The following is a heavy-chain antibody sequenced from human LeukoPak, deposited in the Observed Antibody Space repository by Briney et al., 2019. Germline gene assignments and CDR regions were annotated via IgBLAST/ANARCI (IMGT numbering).Heavy chain of an antibody. J-gene: IGHJ6*02. D-gene: IGHD3-3*01. V-gene: IGHV3-23*01. CDR1: GFTFSSYA. Sequence: GGSLRLSCAASGFTFSSYAMSWVRQAPGKGLEWVSAISGSGGSTYYADSVKGRFTTSRDNSKNTLYLQMNRLRAEDTAVYYCAKDGGGSLEWLPPMDVWGQGTTVTVSS. CDR2: ISGSGGST. CDR3: AKDGGGSLEWLPPMDV.